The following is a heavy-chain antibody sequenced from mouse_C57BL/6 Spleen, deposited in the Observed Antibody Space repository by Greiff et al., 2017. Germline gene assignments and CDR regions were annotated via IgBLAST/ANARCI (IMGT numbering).Heavy chain of an antibody. D-gene: IGHD1-1*01. CDR1: GYTFTSYW. CDR2: IDPSDSYT. V-gene: IGHV1-50*01. Sequence: QVQLQQPGAELVKPGASVKLSCKASGYTFTSYWMQWVKQRPGQGLEWIGEIDPSDSYTNYNQKFKGKATLTVDTSSSTAYMQLSSLTSEDSAVYYCARGDYYYGSSYGYFDVWGTGTTVTVSS. CDR3: ARGDYYYGSSYGYFDV. J-gene: IGHJ1*03.